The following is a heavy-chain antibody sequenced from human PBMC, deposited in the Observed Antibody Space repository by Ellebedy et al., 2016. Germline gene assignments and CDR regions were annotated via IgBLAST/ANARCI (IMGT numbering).Heavy chain of an antibody. CDR2: IYYSGST. CDR1: DGSMSGYY. CDR3: ARRGWNFDL. V-gene: IGHV4-59*01. Sequence: SETLSLTCTVSDGSMSGYYWTWIRQPPGKGLEWIGYIYYSGSTNYNPSLKSRVTISVDTSKNQFSLRLNSVTAVDTDMYYCARRGWNFDLWGRGTLVSVSS. J-gene: IGHJ2*01.